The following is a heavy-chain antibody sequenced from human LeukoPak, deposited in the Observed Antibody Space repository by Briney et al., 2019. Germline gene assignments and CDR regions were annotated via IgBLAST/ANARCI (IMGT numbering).Heavy chain of an antibody. J-gene: IGHJ6*02. D-gene: IGHD3-10*01. V-gene: IGHV3-23*01. CDR1: GFTFSNYA. CDR3: AIPPLSGTGSSRPLAGMDV. Sequence: GGSLRLSCAASGFTFSNYAMYWVRQAPGKGLEWVSALSGSGGSTYYADSVKGRFTISRDNSKSTLYLQMDSLRAEDTAVYYCAIPPLSGTGSSRPLAGMDVWGQGTTVTVSS. CDR2: LSGSGGST.